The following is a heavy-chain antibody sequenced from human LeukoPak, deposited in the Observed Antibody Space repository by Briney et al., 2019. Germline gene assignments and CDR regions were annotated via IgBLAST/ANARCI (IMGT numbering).Heavy chain of an antibody. D-gene: IGHD3-10*01. V-gene: IGHV3-30*03. CDR3: ARAVPMARGVNFYDY. CDR2: ISYDGSNK. Sequence: GGSLRLSCAASGFTFSSYGMHWVRQAPGKGLEWVAVISYDGSNKYYADSVKGRFTISRENARNSLYLQMNSLRVGDTAVYYCARAVPMARGVNFYDYWGQGTLVTVSS. CDR1: GFTFSSYG. J-gene: IGHJ4*02.